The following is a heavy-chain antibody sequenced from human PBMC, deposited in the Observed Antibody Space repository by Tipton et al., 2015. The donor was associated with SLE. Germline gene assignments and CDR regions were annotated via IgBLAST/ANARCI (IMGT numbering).Heavy chain of an antibody. Sequence: TLSLTCIVSGDSISRYYWTWIRQPPGKGLEWIGNIFSSGRTNYNPSLKSRLTISVDTSKNQFSLKLSSVTAADTAVYYCAREGLHRVASIAALGFDYWGQGTLVTVSS. D-gene: IGHD6-6*01. V-gene: IGHV4-4*08. J-gene: IGHJ4*02. CDR1: GDSISRYY. CDR2: IFSSGRT. CDR3: AREGLHRVASIAALGFDY.